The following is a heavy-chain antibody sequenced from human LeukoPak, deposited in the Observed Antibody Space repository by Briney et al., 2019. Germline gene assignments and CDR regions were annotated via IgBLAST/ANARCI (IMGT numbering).Heavy chain of an antibody. CDR2: IYYSGST. CDR3: ARGAMATTPFFDY. D-gene: IGHD5-24*01. V-gene: IGHV4-31*03. J-gene: IGHJ4*02. CDR1: GGSISSGGYY. Sequence: SETLSLTCTVSGGSISSGGYYWSWIRQHPGKGLEWIGYIYYSGSTYYNPSLKSRVTISVDRSKNQFSLKLTSLTAADTAVYYCARGAMATTPFFDYWGQGTLVTVSS.